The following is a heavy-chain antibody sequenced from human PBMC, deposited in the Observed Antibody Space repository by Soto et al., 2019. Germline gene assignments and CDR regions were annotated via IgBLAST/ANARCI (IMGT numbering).Heavy chain of an antibody. CDR3: STYYYDSSGHGDAFDI. CDR2: INHSGST. V-gene: IGHV4-34*01. D-gene: IGHD3-22*01. J-gene: IGHJ3*02. CDR1: GGSFGGYY. Sequence: SETLSLTCAVYGGSFGGYYWSWIRQPPGKGLEWIGEINHSGSTNYNPSLKSRVTISVDTSKNQFSLKLSSVTAADTAVYYCSTYYYDSSGHGDAFDIWGQGTMVTVSS.